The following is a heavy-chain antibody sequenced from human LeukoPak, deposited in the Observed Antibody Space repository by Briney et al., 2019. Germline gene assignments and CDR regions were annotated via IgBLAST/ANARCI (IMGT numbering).Heavy chain of an antibody. CDR2: INPSGGST. CDR3: ARVKTHYSPGDY. D-gene: IGHD4-11*01. CDR1: GYTFTSYY. J-gene: IGHJ4*02. Sequence: GASVKVSCKASGYTFTSYYMHRVRQAPGQGLEWMGIINPSGGSTSYAQKFQGRVTMTRDMSTSTVYMELSSLTSEDTAVYYCARVKTHYSPGDYWGQGTLVTVSS. V-gene: IGHV1-46*01.